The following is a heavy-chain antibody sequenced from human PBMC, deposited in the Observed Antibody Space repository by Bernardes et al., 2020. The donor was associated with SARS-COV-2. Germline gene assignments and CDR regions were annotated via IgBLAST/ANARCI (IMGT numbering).Heavy chain of an antibody. V-gene: IGHV1-8*01. D-gene: IGHD6-19*01. CDR3: ARAGYSSGWGLYNWFDP. J-gene: IGHJ5*02. CDR1: GYTFTSYD. Sequence: ASVKVSCKASGYTFTSYDINWVRQATGQGLEWMGWMNPNSGNTGYAQKFQGRVTMTRNTSISTAYMELSSLRSEDPAVYYCARAGYSSGWGLYNWFDPWGQGTLVTVSS. CDR2: MNPNSGNT.